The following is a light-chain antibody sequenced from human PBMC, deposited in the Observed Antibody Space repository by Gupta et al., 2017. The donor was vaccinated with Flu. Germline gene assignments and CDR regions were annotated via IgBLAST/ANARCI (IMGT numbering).Light chain of an antibody. CDR1: QSISTW. CDR3: HQYKNYSPHT. CDR2: KAS. J-gene: IGKJ2*01. Sequence: DIQMTQSPSTLSASVGDRVTITCRASQSISTWLAWYQQKPGKAPKLLIYKASTLESGVPSRFSGSGSGTEFSLTISSRQPDDFAIYYCHQYKNYSPHTFGQGTKLEI. V-gene: IGKV1-5*03.